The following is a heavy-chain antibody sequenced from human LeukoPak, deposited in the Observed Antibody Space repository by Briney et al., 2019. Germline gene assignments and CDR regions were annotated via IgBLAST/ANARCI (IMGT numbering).Heavy chain of an antibody. CDR2: IYDSGST. CDR3: ASLTTADAFDI. J-gene: IGHJ3*02. Sequence: SETLSLTCTVSGVSISSYYWSWIRQPPGKGLEWIGYIYDSGSTNYNPSLKSRVTISVDTSKNQFSLKLSSVTAADTAVFYCASLTTADAFDIWGQGTMVTVSS. CDR1: GVSISSYY. V-gene: IGHV4-59*01. D-gene: IGHD3-22*01.